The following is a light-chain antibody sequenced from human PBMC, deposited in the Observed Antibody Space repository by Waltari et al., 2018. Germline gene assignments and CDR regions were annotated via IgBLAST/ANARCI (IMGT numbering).Light chain of an antibody. CDR3: QSADDSGTYVV. CDR2: KDT. V-gene: IGLV3-25*03. J-gene: IGLJ2*01. CDR1: ALPKKN. Sequence: SYELTQPPSESVSPGQTANITCSGAALPKKNGYWYQQKSGPAPLLVIFKDTERPSRXXXXXXGSTSGTTVTLTICGVQAEDEAEYFCQSADDSGTYVVFGGGTRLTIL.